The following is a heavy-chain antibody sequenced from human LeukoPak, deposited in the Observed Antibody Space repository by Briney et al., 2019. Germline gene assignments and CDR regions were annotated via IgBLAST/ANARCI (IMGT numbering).Heavy chain of an antibody. CDR1: GFTFSSYG. J-gene: IGHJ4*02. V-gene: IGHV3-30*02. Sequence: GGSLRLSCAASGFTFSSYGMHWVRQAPGKWLEWVAFIRYGGTNKYYADSVKGRFTISRDNSRNTLYLQMSSLRAEVTAVYYCAKDPRDCSSTSCYTAADGFDYWGQGTLVTVSS. CDR2: IRYGGTNK. CDR3: AKDPRDCSSTSCYTAADGFDY. D-gene: IGHD2-2*02.